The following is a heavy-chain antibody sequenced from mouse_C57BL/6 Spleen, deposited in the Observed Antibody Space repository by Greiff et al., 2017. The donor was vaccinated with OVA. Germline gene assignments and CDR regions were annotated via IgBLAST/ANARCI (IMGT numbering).Heavy chain of an antibody. D-gene: IGHD3-1*01. CDR2: IRNKANGYTT. J-gene: IGHJ4*01. CDR3: ARYDLGGYAMDD. V-gene: IGHV7-3*01. Sequence: DVKLVESGGGLVQPGGSLSLSCAASGFTFTDYYMSWVRQPPGKALEWLGFIRNKANGYTTEYSASVKGRFTISRDNSQSILYLQMNALRAEDSATYYCARYDLGGYAMDDWGQGTSVTVSS. CDR1: GFTFTDYY.